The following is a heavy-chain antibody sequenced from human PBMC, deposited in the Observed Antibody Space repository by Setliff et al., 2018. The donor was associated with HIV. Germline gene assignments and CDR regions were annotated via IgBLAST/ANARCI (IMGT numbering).Heavy chain of an antibody. V-gene: IGHV4-61*09. CDR1: GGSINRGTYY. Sequence: SETLSLTCSVSGGSINRGTYYWTWIRQPAGKGLEWIGHIHTSGSTKYNPSLKSRVTISADTSKNQFSLNLSSVTAAETAVYYCARVGYHGSGRYSFDYWGQGTLVTVSS. D-gene: IGHD3-10*01. CDR3: ARVGYHGSGRYSFDY. J-gene: IGHJ4*02. CDR2: IHTSGST.